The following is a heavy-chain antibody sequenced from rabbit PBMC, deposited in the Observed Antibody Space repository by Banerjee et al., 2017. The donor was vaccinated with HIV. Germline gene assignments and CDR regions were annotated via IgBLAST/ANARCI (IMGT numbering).Heavy chain of an antibody. CDR2: IDPVFGST. J-gene: IGHJ4*01. V-gene: IGHV1S47*01. Sequence: QEQLVESGGGLVQPGGSLKLSCKASGFDFSSYGVSWVRQAPGKGLEWIGYIDPVFGSTYYASWVNGRFTISSHNAQNTLYLQLNSLTAADTATYFCVRDRYYTYGDPGYAPYNLWGQGTLVTVS. CDR3: VRDRYYTYGDPGYAPYNL. D-gene: IGHD6-1*01. CDR1: GFDFSSYG.